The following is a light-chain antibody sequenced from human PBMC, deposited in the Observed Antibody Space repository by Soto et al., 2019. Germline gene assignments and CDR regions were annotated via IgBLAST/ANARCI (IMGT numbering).Light chain of an antibody. J-gene: IGLJ3*02. CDR3: CSFARGSTLV. CDR1: SSDVGSYNL. Sequence: QYALTQPASVSGSPGQSITISCTGTSSDVGSYNLVSWYQQHPGNAPKLMIYEGSKRPSGVSNHFFGSKSGNTASLTISGLQAEDEADYYCCSFARGSTLVFGGGTKLTVL. V-gene: IGLV2-23*01. CDR2: EGS.